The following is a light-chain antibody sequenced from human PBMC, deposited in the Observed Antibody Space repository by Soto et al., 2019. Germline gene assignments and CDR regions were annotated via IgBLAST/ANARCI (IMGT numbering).Light chain of an antibody. CDR3: QQYGSALT. CDR1: QSVSSSIY. J-gene: IGKJ4*01. CDR2: GAS. V-gene: IGKV3-20*01. Sequence: EIVLTQSPGTLSLSPGERATLSCRASQSVSSSIYLAWYQQKPGQAPRLLIYGASSRATGIPDRFSGSRSGTDFTLTISRLEPEDFAVYYCQQYGSALTFGGGTKVEIK.